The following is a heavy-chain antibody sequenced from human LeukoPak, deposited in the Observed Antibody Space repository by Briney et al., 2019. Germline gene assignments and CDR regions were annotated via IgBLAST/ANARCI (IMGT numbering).Heavy chain of an antibody. V-gene: IGHV4-59*01. CDR1: DGSINGYY. D-gene: IGHD6-13*01. Sequence: SETLSLTCTVSDGSINGYYWSWIRQPPGKGLDWIGYMYSGGTTNYSPSLKSRATISEDMSKNQFSLKLTSVTAADTAVYYCARHSGHSSTNDAFDIWGQGTMVIVSS. CDR3: ARHSGHSSTNDAFDI. CDR2: MYSGGTT. J-gene: IGHJ3*02.